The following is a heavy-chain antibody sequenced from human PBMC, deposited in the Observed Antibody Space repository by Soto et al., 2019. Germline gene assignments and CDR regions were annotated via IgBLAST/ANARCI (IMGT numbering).Heavy chain of an antibody. CDR2: ISAYNGNT. V-gene: IGHV1-18*01. D-gene: IGHD6-13*01. Sequence: QVQLVQSGAEVKKPGASVKVSCKASGYTFTSYGISWVRQAPGQGLEWMGWISAYNGNTNYAQKLQGRVTMTTDTSTSTAYMDLRSLRSDDTAVYYCARGTAAAKRAYYYGMDVWGQGTTVTVSS. CDR3: ARGTAAAKRAYYYGMDV. CDR1: GYTFTSYG. J-gene: IGHJ6*02.